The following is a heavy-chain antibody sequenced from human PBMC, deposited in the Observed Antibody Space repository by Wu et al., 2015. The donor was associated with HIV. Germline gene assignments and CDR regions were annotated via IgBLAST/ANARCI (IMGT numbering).Heavy chain of an antibody. Sequence: QVQLVQSGTEVKKPGSSVKVSCKASGGTFSSYAINWVRQAPGQGLEWMGRIIHIFGTATYAQKFQGRVTITADESTSTAYMELSSLRSEDTAVYYCARESGGXYGAYYFDYVGPGNAGHRLL. D-gene: IGHD4-17*01. CDR3: ARESGGXYGAYYFDY. CDR1: GGTFSSYA. V-gene: IGHV1-69*13. J-gene: IGHJ4*02. CDR2: IIHIFGTA.